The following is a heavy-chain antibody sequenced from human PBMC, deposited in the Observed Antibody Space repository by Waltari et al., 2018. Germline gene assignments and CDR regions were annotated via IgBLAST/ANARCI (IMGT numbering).Heavy chain of an antibody. CDR1: GGSISSHY. CDR3: ARGYYGGSYFDY. Sequence: QVQLQESGPGLVKPSETLSLTCTVSGGSISSHYWSWIRQPPGKGLEWIGYIYYSGSTNYNPSLKSRVTISVDTSKNQFSLKLSSVTAADTAVYYCARGYYGGSYFDYWGQGTLVTVSS. J-gene: IGHJ4*02. CDR2: IYYSGST. D-gene: IGHD3-22*01. V-gene: IGHV4-59*11.